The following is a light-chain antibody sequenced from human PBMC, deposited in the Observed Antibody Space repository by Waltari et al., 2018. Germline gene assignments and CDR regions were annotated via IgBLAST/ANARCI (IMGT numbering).Light chain of an antibody. CDR2: CSS. V-gene: IGKV4-1*01. J-gene: IGKJ4*01. Sequence: DIVMTQSPDSLAVSLGERATINCKSSQSVLMSSNKRDYLAWYQQKPGQPPKLLMYCSSTRESGVPDRFSGGGSGTEFTLTISSLQAEDVAIYYCQQYYSNALTFGGGTKVEIK. CDR3: QQYYSNALT. CDR1: QSVLMSSNKRDY.